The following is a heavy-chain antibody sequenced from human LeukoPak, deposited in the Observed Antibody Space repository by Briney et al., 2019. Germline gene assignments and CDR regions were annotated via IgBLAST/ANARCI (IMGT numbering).Heavy chain of an antibody. Sequence: GGPLRLSCAASGFTFSSYSMNWVRQAPGRGLEWVSSISSSSSYIYYADSVKGRFTISRDNAKNSLYLQMNSLRAEDTAVYYCARDIAARPLVFDYWGQGTLVTVSS. CDR3: ARDIAARPLVFDY. J-gene: IGHJ4*02. CDR1: GFTFSSYS. V-gene: IGHV3-21*01. D-gene: IGHD6-6*01. CDR2: ISSSSSYI.